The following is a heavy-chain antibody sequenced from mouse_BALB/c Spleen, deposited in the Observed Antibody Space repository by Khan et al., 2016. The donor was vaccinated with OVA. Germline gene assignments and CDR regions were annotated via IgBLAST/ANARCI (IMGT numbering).Heavy chain of an antibody. CDR2: INPHIGET. CDR3: ARKIGSDIDY. J-gene: IGHJ2*01. D-gene: IGHD1-1*01. V-gene: IGHV1-20*02. Sequence: VLLQQPGPVLVKPGASVKISCKASGYSFTGYFMHWVMQSHGKSLEWIGRINPHIGETLYNQKFKGKATLTVDASSRTAHMELRRLASEDSAVYYCARKIGSDIDYWGQGTNLTGSS. CDR1: GYSFTGYF.